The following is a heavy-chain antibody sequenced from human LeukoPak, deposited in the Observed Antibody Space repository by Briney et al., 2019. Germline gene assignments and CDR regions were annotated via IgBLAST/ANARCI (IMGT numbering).Heavy chain of an antibody. CDR3: ARDLHGYCGGGSCYSGGWFDP. CDR2: INHSGST. J-gene: IGHJ5*02. D-gene: IGHD2-15*01. Sequence: SETLSLTCAVSGGSFSGYYWSWIRQPPGKGLEWIGEINHSGSTNYNPSLKSRVTISVDTSKNQFSLKLTSVTAADTAVYYCARDLHGYCGGGSCYSGGWFDPWGQGTLVTVSS. CDR1: GGSFSGYY. V-gene: IGHV4-34*01.